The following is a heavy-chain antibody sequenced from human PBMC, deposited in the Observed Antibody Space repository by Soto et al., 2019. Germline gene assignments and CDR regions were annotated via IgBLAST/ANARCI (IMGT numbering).Heavy chain of an antibody. J-gene: IGHJ5*02. Sequence: EVQLVESGGGLVQPGGSLRLSCAASGFTFSSYWMSWVRQAPGKGLEWVANIKQDGSEKYYVDSVKGRFTISRDNAKNSLYLQMNCLRAEDSAVYYCATKKYYYDSSGYYGWFDPWGQGTLVTVSS. CDR3: ATKKYYYDSSGYYGWFDP. D-gene: IGHD3-22*01. V-gene: IGHV3-7*01. CDR2: IKQDGSEK. CDR1: GFTFSSYW.